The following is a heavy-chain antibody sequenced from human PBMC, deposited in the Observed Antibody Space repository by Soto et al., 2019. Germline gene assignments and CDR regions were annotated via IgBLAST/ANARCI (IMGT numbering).Heavy chain of an antibody. CDR1: GFTFSSYW. CDR2: IKQDGSEK. Sequence: GGSLRLSCAASGFTFSSYWMTWVRQAPGKGLEWVANIKQDGSEKYYVDSVKGRFTISRDNAKNSLYLQMNSLRAEDTAVYYCATHPSSSGWYCWGQGTLVTVSS. V-gene: IGHV3-7*02. J-gene: IGHJ4*02. CDR3: ATHPSSSGWYC. D-gene: IGHD6-13*01.